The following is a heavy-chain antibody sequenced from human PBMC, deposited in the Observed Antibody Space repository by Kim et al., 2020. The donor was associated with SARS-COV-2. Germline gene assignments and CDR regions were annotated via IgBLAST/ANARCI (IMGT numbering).Heavy chain of an antibody. CDR1: GFTFTSSA. Sequence: SVKVSCKASGFTFTSSAVQWVRQARGQRLEWIGCIVVGSGNTNYAQKFQERVTITRDMSTSTAYMELSSLRSEDTAVYYCAAVSSVTTIQDDYWGQGTLVTVSS. CDR2: IVVGSGNT. D-gene: IGHD4-17*01. V-gene: IGHV1-58*01. CDR3: AAVSSVTTIQDDY. J-gene: IGHJ4*02.